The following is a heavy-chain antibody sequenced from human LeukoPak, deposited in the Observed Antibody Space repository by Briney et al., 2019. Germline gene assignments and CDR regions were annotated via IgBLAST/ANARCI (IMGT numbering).Heavy chain of an antibody. J-gene: IGHJ4*02. CDR1: GGSFSGYY. CDR3: ARVGIAVAGDFDY. CDR2: INHSGST. V-gene: IGHV4-34*01. Sequence: SETLSLTCAVYGGSFSGYYWSWIRQPPGKGLEWIGEINHSGSTNYNPSLKSRVTISVDRSKNQFSLKLSSVTAADTAVYYCARVGIAVAGDFDYWGQGTLVTVSS. D-gene: IGHD6-19*01.